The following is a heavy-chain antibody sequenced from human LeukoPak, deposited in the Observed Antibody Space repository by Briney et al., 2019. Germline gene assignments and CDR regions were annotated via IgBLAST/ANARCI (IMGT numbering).Heavy chain of an antibody. J-gene: IGHJ1*01. Sequence: SVKVSCKASGGTFSSYAISWVRQAPGQGLEWMGGIIPIFGTANYAQKFQGRVTITTDDSTSTAYMELSSLRSEDTAVYYCARDRLVPYYYDSSGYYAEFQHWGQGTLVTVSS. V-gene: IGHV1-69*05. CDR2: IIPIFGTA. CDR1: GGTFSSYA. CDR3: ARDRLVPYYYDSSGYYAEFQH. D-gene: IGHD3-22*01.